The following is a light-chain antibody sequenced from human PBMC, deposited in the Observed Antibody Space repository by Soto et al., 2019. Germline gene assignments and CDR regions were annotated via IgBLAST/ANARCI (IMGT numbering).Light chain of an antibody. CDR3: QKYNSAPALT. CDR1: QGISTY. CDR2: SAS. V-gene: IGKV1-27*01. J-gene: IGKJ4*01. Sequence: IQLTQSPSSLSASVGDRVTITCRASQGISTYLAWYQQKPGKAPNLLIYSASNLQSGVPSRFSGSGSGTDFTLTISSLQPEDVATYYCQKYNSAPALTFGGGTKVDIK.